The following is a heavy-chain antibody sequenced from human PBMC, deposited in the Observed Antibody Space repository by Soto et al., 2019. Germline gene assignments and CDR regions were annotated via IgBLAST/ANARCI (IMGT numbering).Heavy chain of an antibody. Sequence: QVQLVQSGAEVKKPGASVKVSCKASGYTFGNYGIGWVRQAPGQGLEWMGWISAYNGNRKYAQKVQDRVTMTTDTSTTTVYMELRSLRSDDTPVYYCARVRGVSDQLANYGMDVWGQGTTVTVSS. CDR2: ISAYNGNR. CDR3: ARVRGVSDQLANYGMDV. D-gene: IGHD2-2*01. J-gene: IGHJ6*02. V-gene: IGHV1-18*01. CDR1: GYTFGNYG.